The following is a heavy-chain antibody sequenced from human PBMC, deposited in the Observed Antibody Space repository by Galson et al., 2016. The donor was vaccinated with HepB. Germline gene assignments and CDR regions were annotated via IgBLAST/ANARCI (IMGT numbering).Heavy chain of an antibody. CDR3: ARVIRFCSDGMCYSDAFDI. V-gene: IGHV3-33*01. D-gene: IGHD2-15*01. CDR1: GFTFSSYA. Sequence: SLRLSCAASGFTFSSYALHWVRQAPGKGLEWVAVIWYDGSNKYYADSVKGRFTISRDNSKNTLYLQMNSLRAEDTAVYYCARVIRFCSDGMCYSDAFDIWGQGTMVTVSS. CDR2: IWYDGSNK. J-gene: IGHJ3*02.